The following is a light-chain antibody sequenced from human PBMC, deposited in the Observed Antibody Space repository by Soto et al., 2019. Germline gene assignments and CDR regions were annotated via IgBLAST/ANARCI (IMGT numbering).Light chain of an antibody. CDR3: QQYGNSPQIT. Sequence: EIVLTQSPGTLSLSPGERATLSCRASQSVRNSYLAWYQQKPGQAPRLLMSGASSRSTGIPDRFSGNGSGTDFALTISRLEPEDFAVYYCQQYGNSPQITCGPGTRLEIK. CDR2: GAS. CDR1: QSVRNSY. J-gene: IGKJ5*01. V-gene: IGKV3-20*01.